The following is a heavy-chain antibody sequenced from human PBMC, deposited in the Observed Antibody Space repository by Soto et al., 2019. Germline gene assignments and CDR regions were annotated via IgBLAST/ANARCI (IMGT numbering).Heavy chain of an antibody. J-gene: IGHJ3*02. Sequence: QVQLQESGPGLVKPSETLSLTCTVSGGSISSYYWSWIRQPPGKGLEWIGYIYYSGSTNYNPSLKRRVTISVDTSKNQFSLKLSSVTAADTVVYYCARVWGGAFDIWGQGTMVTVSS. CDR3: ARVWGGAFDI. CDR2: IYYSGST. CDR1: GGSISSYY. V-gene: IGHV4-59*01. D-gene: IGHD3-10*01.